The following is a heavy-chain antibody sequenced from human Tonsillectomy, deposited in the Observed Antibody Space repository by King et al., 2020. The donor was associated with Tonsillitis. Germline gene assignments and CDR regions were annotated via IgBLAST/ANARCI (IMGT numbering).Heavy chain of an antibody. Sequence: QLVQSGAEVKKPGASVKVSCKASGYSFITYAIHWVRQAPGQRLEWMGWINAGNGNTKYSQKFQGRVTITRDTSASTAYMELSSLRSEDTAVYYCAKSITVIVVSHDFDYYNYGMDVWGQGTTVTVSS. V-gene: IGHV1-3*01. CDR2: INAGNGNT. J-gene: IGHJ6*02. CDR1: GYSFITYA. D-gene: IGHD3-22*01. CDR3: AKSITVIVVSHDFDYYNYGMDV.